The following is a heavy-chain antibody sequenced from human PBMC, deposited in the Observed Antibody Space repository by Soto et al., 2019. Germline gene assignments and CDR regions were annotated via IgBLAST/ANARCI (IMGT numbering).Heavy chain of an antibody. V-gene: IGHV4-39*01. Sequence: QLQLQESGPGLVKPSETLSLTCTVSGGSISSSSYYWGWIRQPPGKGLEWIGSIYYSGSTYYNPSLKSRGTISVDTSKNPFSLKLSSVTAADTAVYYCARPLAAAGTTWFDPWGQGTLVTVSS. CDR3: ARPLAAAGTTWFDP. J-gene: IGHJ5*02. CDR1: GGSISSSSYY. CDR2: IYYSGST. D-gene: IGHD6-13*01.